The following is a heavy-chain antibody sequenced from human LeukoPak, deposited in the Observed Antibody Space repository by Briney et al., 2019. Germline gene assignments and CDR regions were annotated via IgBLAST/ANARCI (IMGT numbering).Heavy chain of an antibody. Sequence: PGGSLRLSCAASGFSFKDYNMHWVCQAPGKGLEWVAVITYDGSNKYYTDSVKGRFTISRDNSKSTLYLQMNSLRAEDTAVYYCAKVRWDNSGWYYLDSWGQGTLVTVSS. CDR2: ITYDGSNK. CDR1: GFSFKDYN. J-gene: IGHJ4*02. V-gene: IGHV3-30*18. CDR3: AKVRWDNSGWYYLDS. D-gene: IGHD6-19*01.